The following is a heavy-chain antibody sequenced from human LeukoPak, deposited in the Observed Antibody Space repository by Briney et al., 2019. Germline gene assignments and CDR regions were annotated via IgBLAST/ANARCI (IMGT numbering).Heavy chain of an antibody. CDR2: IYTSGGT. D-gene: IGHD6-6*01. CDR3: ARLTRLSTSPDRYYLDY. J-gene: IGHJ4*02. Sequence: SETLSLTCTVSGDSISSYYWSWIRQPPGKGLEWIGYIYTSGGTNYIPSLKGRVTISIDTSKNQFSLKLSSVTAADSTVYYCARLTRLSTSPDRYYLDYWGQGTLVTVSS. CDR1: GDSISSYY. V-gene: IGHV4-4*09.